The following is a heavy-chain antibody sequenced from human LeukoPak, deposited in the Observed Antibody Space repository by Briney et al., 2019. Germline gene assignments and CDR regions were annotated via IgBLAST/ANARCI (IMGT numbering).Heavy chain of an antibody. D-gene: IGHD5-12*01. CDR3: AKDLSDIVATFYDY. J-gene: IGHJ4*02. V-gene: IGHV3-23*01. CDR2: ISGSGGST. CDR1: GFTFSSYG. Sequence: PGGTLRLSCAASGFTFSSYGMSWVRQAPGKGLEWVSAISGSGGSTYYADSVKGRFTISRDNSKNTLYLQMNSLRAEDTAVYYCAKDLSDIVATFYDYWGQGTLVTVSS.